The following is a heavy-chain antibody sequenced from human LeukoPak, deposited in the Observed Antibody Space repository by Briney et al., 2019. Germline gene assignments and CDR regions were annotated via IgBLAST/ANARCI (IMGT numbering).Heavy chain of an antibody. V-gene: IGHV3-11*06. Sequence: GGSLRLSCAASGFTFSDYYMSWIRQAPGKGLEWVSFISSSGSYTMSAGSVKGRFTISRDNAKNSLYLQMNSLRAEDTAVYYCARDLTTSMAYYFDFWGQGTLVTVSS. CDR3: ARDLTTSMAYYFDF. CDR1: GFTFSDYY. CDR2: ISSSGSYT. J-gene: IGHJ4*02. D-gene: IGHD5-18*01.